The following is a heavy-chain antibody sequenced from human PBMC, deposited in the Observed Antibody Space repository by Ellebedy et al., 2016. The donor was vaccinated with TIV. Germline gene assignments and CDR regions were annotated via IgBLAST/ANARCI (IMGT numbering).Heavy chain of an antibody. CDR3: ARDKREGGFGV. CDR2: TKQDGSEK. J-gene: IGHJ4*02. CDR1: GFTFSTYW. V-gene: IGHV3-7*01. Sequence: GESLKISCAASGFTFSTYWMGWVRQAAGKGLEWVANTKQDGSEKYYVDSVMGRFTISRDNAKNSLYLQMNSLTAEDTAFYYCARDKREGGFGVWGQGTLVTVSS. D-gene: IGHD3-3*01.